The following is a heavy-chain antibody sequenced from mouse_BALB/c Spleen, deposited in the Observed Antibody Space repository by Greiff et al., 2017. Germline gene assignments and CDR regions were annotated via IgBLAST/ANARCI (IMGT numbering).Heavy chain of an antibody. J-gene: IGHJ2*01. CDR1: GFTFSSFG. Sequence: EVKVVESGGGLVQPGGSRKLSCAASGFTFSSFGMHWVRQAPEKGLEWVAYISSGSSTIYYADTVKGRFTISRDNPKNTLFLQMTSLRSEDTAMYYCARNYYYGSSYVLDYFDYWGQGTTLTVSS. CDR2: ISSGSSTI. D-gene: IGHD1-1*01. V-gene: IGHV5-17*02. CDR3: ARNYYYGSSYVLDYFDY.